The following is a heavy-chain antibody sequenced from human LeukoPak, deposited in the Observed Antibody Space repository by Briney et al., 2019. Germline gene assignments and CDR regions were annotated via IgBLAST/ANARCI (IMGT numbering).Heavy chain of an antibody. CDR1: GFTFSSYA. D-gene: IGHD3-3*01. Sequence: PGGSLRLSCAASGFTFSSYAMSWVRQAPGKGLEWVSAISGSGGSTYYADSVKGRFTISRDNSKNTLYLQMNSLRAEDTAVYYCAKEVVGDVLRFLEWFDYWGQGTLVTVSS. J-gene: IGHJ4*02. V-gene: IGHV3-23*01. CDR3: AKEVVGDVLRFLEWFDY. CDR2: ISGSGGST.